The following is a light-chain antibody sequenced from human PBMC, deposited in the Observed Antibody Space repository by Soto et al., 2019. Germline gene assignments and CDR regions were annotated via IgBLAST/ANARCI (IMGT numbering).Light chain of an antibody. CDR3: SLYTSSSTLG. CDR2: EVS. Sequence: QSVLTQPASVSGSPGQSITISCTGTSSDVGGYNYVSWYQQHPGKAPKLMIYEVSNRPSWVSSRFSGSKSGNTAFLTISRLQDEEEADYCCSLYTSSSTLGFGGGTKLTVL. CDR1: SSDVGGYNY. V-gene: IGLV2-14*01. J-gene: IGLJ2*01.